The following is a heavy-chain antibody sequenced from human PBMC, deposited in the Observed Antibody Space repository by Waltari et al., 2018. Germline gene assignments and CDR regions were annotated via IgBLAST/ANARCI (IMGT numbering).Heavy chain of an antibody. Sequence: EVQLVESGGGLVKPGGSLRLSCAASGFTFSSYSMNWVSQAPGKGLEWVSSISSSSYIYYADSVKGRFTISRDNAKNSLYLQMNSLRAEDTAVYYCARDEEVGANAFDIWGQGTMVTVSS. CDR2: ISSSSYI. CDR3: ARDEEVGANAFDI. D-gene: IGHD1-26*01. V-gene: IGHV3-21*01. CDR1: GFTFSSYS. J-gene: IGHJ3*02.